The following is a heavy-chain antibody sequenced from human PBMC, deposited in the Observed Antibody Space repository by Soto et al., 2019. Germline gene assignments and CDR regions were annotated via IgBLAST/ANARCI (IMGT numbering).Heavy chain of an antibody. CDR2: ISYDGSNK. Sequence: QVQLVESGGGVVQPGRSLRLSCAASGFTFSSYGMHWVRQAPGKGLEWVAVISYDGSNKYYADSVKGRFTISRDNSKNTLYLQMNSLRAEDTAVYYCAKCSQWVVAAAFDYWGQGTLVTVSS. CDR3: AKCSQWVVAAAFDY. J-gene: IGHJ4*02. CDR1: GFTFSSYG. D-gene: IGHD2-15*01. V-gene: IGHV3-30*18.